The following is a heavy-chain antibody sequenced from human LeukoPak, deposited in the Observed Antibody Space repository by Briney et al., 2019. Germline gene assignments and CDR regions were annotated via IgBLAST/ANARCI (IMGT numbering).Heavy chain of an antibody. Sequence: PGGSLRLSCAASGFTVSGTHMSWVRQAPGKGLEWISAIYTGGTTYYSDSVEGRFTISRDKSKNTLYLHMDSLRVEDTAVYYCAREIHNLGYCSSTSCYHDYWGQGTLVTVSS. J-gene: IGHJ4*02. CDR2: IYTGGTT. CDR1: GFTVSGTH. CDR3: AREIHNLGYCSSTSCYHDY. V-gene: IGHV3-53*01. D-gene: IGHD2-2*01.